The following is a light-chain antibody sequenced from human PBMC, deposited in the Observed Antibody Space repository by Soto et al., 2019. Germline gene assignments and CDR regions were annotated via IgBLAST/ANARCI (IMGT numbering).Light chain of an antibody. V-gene: IGLV2-14*01. CDR1: SSDVGGYNY. J-gene: IGLJ1*01. Sequence: SVLTQPASVSGSPGQSITISCTGASSDVGGYNYVSWYQQRPDEAPKLMIYDVNNRPSGVSNRFSGSKSGNTASLTISGLQAEDEADYYCSSYTSSITYVFGTGTKVTVL. CDR3: SSYTSSITYV. CDR2: DVN.